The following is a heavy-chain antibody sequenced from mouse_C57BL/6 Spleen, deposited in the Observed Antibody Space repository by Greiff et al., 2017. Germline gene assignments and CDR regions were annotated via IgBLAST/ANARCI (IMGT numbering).Heavy chain of an antibody. D-gene: IGHD1-1*01. CDR3: TDGSSYGWYFDV. CDR1: GFTFSNYW. J-gene: IGHJ1*03. V-gene: IGHV6-3*01. CDR2: IRLKSDNYAT. Sequence: EVKLEESGGGLVQPGGSMKLSCVASGFTFSNYWMNWVRQSPEKGLEWVAQIRLKSDNYATHYAESVKGRFTISRDDSKSSVYLQMNNLRAEDTGIYYCTDGSSYGWYFDVWGTGTTVTVSS.